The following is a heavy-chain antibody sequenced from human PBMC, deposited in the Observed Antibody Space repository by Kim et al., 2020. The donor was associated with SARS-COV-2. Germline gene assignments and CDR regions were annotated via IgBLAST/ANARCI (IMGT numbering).Heavy chain of an antibody. CDR1: GGSISSYY. CDR3: ARSTSITIFGVVGYMDV. J-gene: IGHJ6*03. Sequence: SETLSLTCTVSGGSISSYYWSWIRQPPGKGLEWIGYIYYSGSTNYNPSLKSRGTISVDTSKNQFFLKLSSVTAADTAVYYCARSTSITIFGVVGYMDVWGKGTTVTVSS. CDR2: IYYSGST. V-gene: IGHV4-59*08. D-gene: IGHD3-3*01.